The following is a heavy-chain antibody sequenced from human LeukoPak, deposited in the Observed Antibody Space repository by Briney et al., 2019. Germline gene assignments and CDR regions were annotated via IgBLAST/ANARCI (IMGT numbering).Heavy chain of an antibody. CDR2: IYYSGST. J-gene: IGHJ4*02. V-gene: IGHV4-39*01. D-gene: IGHD6-6*01. CDR3: ARLRIAARLFDY. CDR1: GGSISSSSYY. Sequence: SETLSLTCTVSGGSISSSSYYWGWIRQPSGKGLEWIGSIYYSGSTYYNPSLKSRVTISVDTSKNQFSLKLSSVTAADTAVYYCARLRIAARLFDYWGQGTLVTVSS.